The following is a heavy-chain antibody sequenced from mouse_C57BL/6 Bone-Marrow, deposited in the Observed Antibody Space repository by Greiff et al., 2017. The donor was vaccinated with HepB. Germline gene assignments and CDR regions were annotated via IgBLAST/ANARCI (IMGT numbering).Heavy chain of an antibody. D-gene: IGHD2-2*01. Sequence: QVQLQQSGAELVRPGASVTLSCKASGYTFTDYEMHWVKQTPVHGLEWIGAIDPETGGTAYNQKFKGKAILTADKSSSTAYMELRSLTSEDSAVYYCTRRGMVTTTDDWGQGTSVTVSS. CDR2: IDPETGGT. V-gene: IGHV1-15*01. CDR1: GYTFTDYE. CDR3: TRRGMVTTTDD. J-gene: IGHJ4*01.